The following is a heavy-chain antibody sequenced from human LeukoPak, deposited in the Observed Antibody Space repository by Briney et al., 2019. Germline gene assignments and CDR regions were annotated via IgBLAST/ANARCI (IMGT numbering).Heavy chain of an antibody. CDR1: GGSFSGYY. J-gene: IGHJ4*02. CDR2: INHSGST. Sequence: SETLSLTCAVYGGSFSGYYWSWIRQPPGKGLEWIGEINHSGSTNYNPSLKSRVTISVDTSKNQFSLKLSSVTAADTAVYYCARMRQQLVSDYWGQGTLVTVSS. V-gene: IGHV4-34*01. CDR3: ARMRQQLVSDY. D-gene: IGHD6-13*01.